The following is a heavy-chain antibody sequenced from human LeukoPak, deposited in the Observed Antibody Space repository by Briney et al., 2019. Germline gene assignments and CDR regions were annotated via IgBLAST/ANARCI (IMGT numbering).Heavy chain of an antibody. Sequence: ASVKVSCKASGGTFSSYAISWVRQAPGQGLEWMGGIIPIFGTANYAQKFQGRVTITADESTSTAYMELSSLRSDDTAVYYCARALPYYYYYYMDVWGKGTTVTVSS. V-gene: IGHV1-69*13. CDR1: GGTFSSYA. CDR2: IIPIFGTA. J-gene: IGHJ6*03. D-gene: IGHD2-15*01. CDR3: ARALPYYYYYYMDV.